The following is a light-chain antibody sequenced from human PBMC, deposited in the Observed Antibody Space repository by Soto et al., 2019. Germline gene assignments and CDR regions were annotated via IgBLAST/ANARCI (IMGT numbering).Light chain of an antibody. CDR1: QDISNS. J-gene: IGKJ5*01. CDR2: DAS. Sequence: DIQMTQSPSSLSASVGDRVTITCQAGQDISNSLNWYQHKPGKAPKLLIYDASSLETGVPSRFGGSGSGTDFTFTISSLQPEDIATYYCQQYSHLITFGQGTRLEIK. CDR3: QQYSHLIT. V-gene: IGKV1-33*01.